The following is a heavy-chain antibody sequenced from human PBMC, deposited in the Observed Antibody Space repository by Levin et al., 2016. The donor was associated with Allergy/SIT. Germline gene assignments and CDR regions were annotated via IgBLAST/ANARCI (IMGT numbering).Heavy chain of an antibody. D-gene: IGHD3-3*01. CDR2: MNPNSGNT. J-gene: IGHJ6*02. Sequence: WVRQAPGQGLEWMGWMNPNSGNTGYAQKFQGRVTMTRNTSISTAYMELSSLRSEDTAVYYCARKKPHYLTIFGVGRPRYGMDVWGQGTTVTVSS. CDR3: ARKKPHYLTIFGVGRPRYGMDV. V-gene: IGHV1-8*01.